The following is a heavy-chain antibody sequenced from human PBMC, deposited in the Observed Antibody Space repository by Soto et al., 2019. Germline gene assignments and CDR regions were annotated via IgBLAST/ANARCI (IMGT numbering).Heavy chain of an antibody. CDR2: IYYSGST. CDR1: GGSISSYY. D-gene: IGHD3-3*02. J-gene: IGHJ5*02. CDR3: ASPKIAFYNWFDP. Sequence: SETLSLTCTVSGGSISSYYWSWIRQPPGKGLECIGYIYYSGSTNYNPSLRSRVTMSVDTSKNQFSLKLISVTAADTAVYYCASPKIAFYNWFDPWGQGTLVTVS. V-gene: IGHV4-59*08.